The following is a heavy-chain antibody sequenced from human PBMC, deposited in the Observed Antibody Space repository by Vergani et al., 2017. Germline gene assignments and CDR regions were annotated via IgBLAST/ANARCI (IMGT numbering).Heavy chain of an antibody. CDR1: GFTFSSYA. CDR2: ISGSGGST. D-gene: IGHD6-13*01. V-gene: IGHV3-23*01. CDR3: AKDQRYSSSCLLDY. Sequence: EVQLLESGGGLVQPGGSLRLSCAASGFTFSSYAMSWVRQAPGKGLEWVSAISGSGGSTYSADSVKGRFTISRDNSKNTLYLQMNSLRAEDTAVYYCAKDQRYSSSCLLDYWGQGTLVTVSS. J-gene: IGHJ4*02.